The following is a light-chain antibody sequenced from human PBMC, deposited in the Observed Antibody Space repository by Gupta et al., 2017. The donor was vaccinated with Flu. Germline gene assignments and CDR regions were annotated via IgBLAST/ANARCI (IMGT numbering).Light chain of an antibody. J-gene: IGKJ1*01. CDR2: KAS. V-gene: IGKV1-5*03. CDR1: QNINMW. Sequence: DIQMTQSPSTLSASIGDTVTVTCRASQNINMWLAWYQQKPGRAPNVLIYKASTLKNGVSSRFRGSGSGTTFTLTITSLQPDDSAIYYCQQYQSYRTFGQGTKVEI. CDR3: QQYQSYRT.